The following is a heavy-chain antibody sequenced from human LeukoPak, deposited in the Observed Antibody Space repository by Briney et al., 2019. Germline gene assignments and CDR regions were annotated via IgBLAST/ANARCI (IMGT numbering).Heavy chain of an antibody. CDR2: ISSSGGST. Sequence: GGSLRLSCAASGFTFSSYAMSWVRQAPGKGLEWVSAISSSGGSTYYADSVKGRFTISRDNSKNTLYLQMNSLRAEDTAVYYCAKGGGWSPAVLFDYWGQGTLVTVSS. CDR3: AKGGGWSPAVLFDY. CDR1: GFTFSSYA. V-gene: IGHV3-23*01. J-gene: IGHJ4*02. D-gene: IGHD6-19*01.